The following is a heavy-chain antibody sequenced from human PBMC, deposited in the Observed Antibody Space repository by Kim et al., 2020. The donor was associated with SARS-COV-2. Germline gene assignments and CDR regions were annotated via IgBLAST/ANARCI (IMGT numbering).Heavy chain of an antibody. Sequence: SVKVSCKASGGTFSSYAISWVRQAPGQGLEWMGGIIPIFGTANYAQKFQGRVTITADESTSTAYMELSSLRSEDTAVYYCARDLRHPYYDFWSGYSRVGLVYGMDVWGQGTTVTVSS. CDR3: ARDLRHPYYDFWSGYSRVGLVYGMDV. V-gene: IGHV1-69*13. CDR2: IIPIFGTA. D-gene: IGHD3-3*01. CDR1: GGTFSSYA. J-gene: IGHJ6*02.